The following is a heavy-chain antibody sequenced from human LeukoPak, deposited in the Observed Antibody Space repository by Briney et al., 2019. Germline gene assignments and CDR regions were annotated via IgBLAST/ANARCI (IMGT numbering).Heavy chain of an antibody. CDR1: GFTFSSVA. CDR3: AKEMKSGGWPIDY. J-gene: IGHJ4*02. D-gene: IGHD2-15*01. V-gene: IGHV3-23*01. Sequence: GGSLRLSCAASGFTFSSVAMSWVRQAPGKGLEWVSGVSHGGDHIYYEESVKGRLSTSRGNSENTLYLQMNSLRPDDTAVYHCAKEMKSGGWPIDYWGQGVLVTVSS. CDR2: VSHGGDHI.